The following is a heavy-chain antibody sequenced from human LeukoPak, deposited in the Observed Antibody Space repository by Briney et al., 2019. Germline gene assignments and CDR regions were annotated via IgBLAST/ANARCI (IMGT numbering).Heavy chain of an antibody. J-gene: IGHJ6*02. CDR1: GFTFGDYA. D-gene: IGHD1-26*01. V-gene: IGHV3-23*01. Sequence: PGGSLRLSCTASGFTFGDYAMSWVRQAPGKGLEWVSAISGSGGSTYYADSVKGRFTISRDNSKNTLYLQMNSLRAEDTAVYYCAKADVPKMGATRHYYYGMDVWGQGTTVTVSS. CDR3: AKADVPKMGATRHYYYGMDV. CDR2: ISGSGGST.